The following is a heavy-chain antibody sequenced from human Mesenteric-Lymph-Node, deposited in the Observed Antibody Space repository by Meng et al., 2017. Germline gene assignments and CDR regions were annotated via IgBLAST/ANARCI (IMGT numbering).Heavy chain of an antibody. J-gene: IGHJ4*02. CDR2: IYYSGST. D-gene: IGHD1-14*01. CDR1: GDSVRSNCCY. Sequence: QVRLQESGPGLVRPSETLSLTCTVSGDSVRSNCCYWSWIRQPPGKGLEWIGYIYYSGSTYSNASLKSRVTISIDRSKNQFSLKLSSVTAADTAVYYCARDPTGGEDHQRVWGQGTLVTVSS. CDR3: ARDPTGGEDHQRV. V-gene: IGHV4-30-4*08.